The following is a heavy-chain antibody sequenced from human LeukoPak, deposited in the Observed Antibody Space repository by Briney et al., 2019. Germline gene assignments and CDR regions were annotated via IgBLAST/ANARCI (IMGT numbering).Heavy chain of an antibody. D-gene: IGHD1-26*01. CDR2: TNPKSGYT. CDR3: ARVAGSIDY. Sequence: ASVKVSCKASVYTFTTYDINWVLQATGQGLEWMGWTNPKSGYTGYAQKFQGRVTMSRDTSTSTAYMELSSLRSEDTAVYYCARVAGSIDYWGQGTLVTVSS. J-gene: IGHJ4*02. V-gene: IGHV1-8*01. CDR1: VYTFTTYD.